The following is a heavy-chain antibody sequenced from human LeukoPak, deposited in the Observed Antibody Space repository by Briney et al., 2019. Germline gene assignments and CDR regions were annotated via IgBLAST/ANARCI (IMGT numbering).Heavy chain of an antibody. D-gene: IGHD2-15*01. CDR2: ISTSGATI. J-gene: IGHJ4*02. Sequence: PGGSLRLSCAASGFTFSSYAMNWVRQAPGKGVEWISYISTSGATIYYADSVKGRFTISRDNAKSSLYLQMNSLRADDTAVYYCARGSASSGGTCYDYWGQGSLVTVSS. CDR3: ARGSASSGGTCYDY. V-gene: IGHV3-48*03. CDR1: GFTFSSYA.